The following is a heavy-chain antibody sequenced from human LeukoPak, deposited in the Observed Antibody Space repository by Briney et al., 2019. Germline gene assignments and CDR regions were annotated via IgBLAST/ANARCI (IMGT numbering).Heavy chain of an antibody. J-gene: IGHJ4*02. CDR1: GYTFTSYA. D-gene: IGHD3-22*01. CDR3: ARGPITTRSHFDY. V-gene: IGHV1-3*01. Sequence: GASVKVSCKASGYTFTSYAIHWVRQAPGQRLEWMGWISAGNGNTKYSQNFQGRVTFISNTSATTAFMELSSLRSEDAAVYYCARGPITTRSHFDYWGQGTLVTVSS. CDR2: ISAGNGNT.